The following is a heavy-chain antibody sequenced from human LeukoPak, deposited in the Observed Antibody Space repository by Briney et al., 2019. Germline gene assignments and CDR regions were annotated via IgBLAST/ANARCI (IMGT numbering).Heavy chain of an antibody. V-gene: IGHV3-33*01. Sequence: GGSLRLSCAASGFTFSSYGMHWVRQAPGKGLEWVAVIWYDGSNKYYADSVKGRFTISRDNSKNTLYLQMNSLRAEDTAVYYCARPYGDYWAHFDYWGQGTLVTVSS. CDR2: IWYDGSNK. CDR3: ARPYGDYWAHFDY. J-gene: IGHJ4*02. D-gene: IGHD4-17*01. CDR1: GFTFSSYG.